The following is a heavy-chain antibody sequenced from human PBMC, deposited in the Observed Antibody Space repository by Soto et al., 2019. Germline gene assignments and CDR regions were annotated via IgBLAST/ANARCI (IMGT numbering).Heavy chain of an antibody. CDR2: IYSGGST. CDR1: GFTVSSNY. CDR3: ARDPLVTPTYYYGMDV. J-gene: IGHJ6*02. D-gene: IGHD3-9*01. Sequence: EVQLVESGGGLVQPGGSLRLSCAASGFTVSSNYMSWVRQAPGKGLEWVSVIYSGGSTYYADSVKGRFTISRDNSKNMLYLQMNSLRAEDTAVYYCARDPLVTPTYYYGMDVWGQGTTVTVSS. V-gene: IGHV3-66*01.